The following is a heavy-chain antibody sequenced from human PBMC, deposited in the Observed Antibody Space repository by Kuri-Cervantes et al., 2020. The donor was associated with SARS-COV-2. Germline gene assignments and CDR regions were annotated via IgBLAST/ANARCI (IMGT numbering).Heavy chain of an antibody. CDR1: GYTFTGYY. CDR3: ATGALSETYDY. V-gene: IGHV1-18*04. J-gene: IGHJ4*02. Sequence: ASVKVSCKASGYTFTGYYMHWVRQAPGQGLEWMGWISAYNGNTNYAQKFQGRVTMTEDTSTDTAYMELSSLRSEDTAVYYCATGALSETYDYWGQGTLVTVSS. D-gene: IGHD6-25*01. CDR2: ISAYNGNT.